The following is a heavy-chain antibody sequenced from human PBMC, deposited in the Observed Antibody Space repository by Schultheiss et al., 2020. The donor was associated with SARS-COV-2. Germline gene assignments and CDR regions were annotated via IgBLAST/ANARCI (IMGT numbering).Heavy chain of an antibody. V-gene: IGHV3-23*01. CDR1: GFTFSSYA. D-gene: IGHD6-13*01. CDR2: ISGSGGST. CDR3: ARGRYSSS. Sequence: GESLKISCAASGFTFSSYAMSWVRQAPGKGLEWVSAISGSGGSTYYADSVKGRFTISRDNSKNTLYLQMNSLRAEDTAVYYCARGRYSSSWGQGTLVTVSS. J-gene: IGHJ4*02.